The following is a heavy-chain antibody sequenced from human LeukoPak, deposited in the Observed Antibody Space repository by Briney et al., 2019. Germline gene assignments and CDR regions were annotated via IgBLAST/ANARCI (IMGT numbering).Heavy chain of an antibody. Sequence: SETLSLTCTVSGVSISITGHAWGWSRQPPGKGLEWLGNIYNSGSSNYSPSLRSRVSISVDTSKNQFSLRLRSVTAADTAVYYCGRDTHLESWGQGILVTVFS. CDR2: IYNSGSS. J-gene: IGHJ4*02. V-gene: IGHV4-39*01. CDR3: GRDTHLES. CDR1: GVSISITGHA.